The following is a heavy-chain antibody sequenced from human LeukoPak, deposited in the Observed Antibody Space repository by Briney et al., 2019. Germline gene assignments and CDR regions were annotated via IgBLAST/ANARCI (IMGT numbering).Heavy chain of an antibody. J-gene: IGHJ3*02. CDR3: ASGGYFGAFDI. D-gene: IGHD1-1*01. Sequence: GGSLRLSCAASGFTFSSYAMSWVRQAPGKGLEWVSAISGSGGSTYYADSVKGRFTISRDNAKNSLYLQMNSLRAEDTAVYYCASGGYFGAFDIWGQGTMVTVSS. CDR2: ISGSGGST. CDR1: GFTFSSYA. V-gene: IGHV3-23*01.